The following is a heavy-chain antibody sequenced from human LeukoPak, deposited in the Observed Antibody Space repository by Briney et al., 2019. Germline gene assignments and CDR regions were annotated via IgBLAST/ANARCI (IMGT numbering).Heavy chain of an antibody. CDR1: GFTFSSYS. Sequence: GGSLRLSCAASGFTFSSYSMNWVRQAQGKGLEWVSSITSSSSYIYYADSVKGRFTISRDNAKNSLYLQMNSLRADDTAVYYCARDYGAGDYAYWGQGTLVTVSS. D-gene: IGHD4-17*01. CDR3: ARDYGAGDYAY. V-gene: IGHV3-21*01. CDR2: ITSSSSYI. J-gene: IGHJ4*02.